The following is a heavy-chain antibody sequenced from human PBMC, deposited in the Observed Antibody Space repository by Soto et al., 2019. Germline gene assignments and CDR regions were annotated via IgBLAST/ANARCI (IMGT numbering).Heavy chain of an antibody. J-gene: IGHJ4*02. CDR3: ARGEYCSGGSCYSRTFDY. CDR1: GYSISSGYY. D-gene: IGHD2-15*01. Sequence: SETLSLTCAVSGYSISSGYYWGWIRQPPGKGLEWIGSIYHSGSTYYNPSLKSRVTISVDTSKNQFSPKLSSVTAADTAVYYCARGEYCSGGSCYSRTFDYWGQGTLVTVSS. V-gene: IGHV4-38-2*01. CDR2: IYHSGST.